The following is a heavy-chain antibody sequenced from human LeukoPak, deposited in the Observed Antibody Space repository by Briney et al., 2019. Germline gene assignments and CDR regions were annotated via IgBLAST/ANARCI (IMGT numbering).Heavy chain of an antibody. CDR3: AREPIVVVVAIDY. CDR2: ISSSSSYI. J-gene: IGHJ4*02. V-gene: IGHV3-21*01. Sequence: GGSLRLSCAASGFTFSSYSMNWVRQAPGKGLEWVSSISSSSSYIYYADSVKGRFTISRDNAKNSLYLQMNSLRAEDTAVYYCAREPIVVVVAIDYWGQGTLVTVSS. D-gene: IGHD2-15*01. CDR1: GFTFSSYS.